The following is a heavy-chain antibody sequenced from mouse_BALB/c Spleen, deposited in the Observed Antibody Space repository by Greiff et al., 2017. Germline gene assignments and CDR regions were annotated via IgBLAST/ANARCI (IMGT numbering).Heavy chain of an antibody. Sequence: EVMLVESGTVLARPGASVKMSCKASGYTFTSYWMHWVKQGPGQGLEWIGAIYPGNSDTSYNQKFKGKAKLTAVTSTSTAYMELSSLTNEDSAVYYCTDGSSYEGFAYWGQGTLVTVSA. CDR1: GYTFTSYW. J-gene: IGHJ3*01. V-gene: IGHV1-5*01. CDR3: TDGSSYEGFAY. CDR2: IYPGNSDT. D-gene: IGHD1-1*01.